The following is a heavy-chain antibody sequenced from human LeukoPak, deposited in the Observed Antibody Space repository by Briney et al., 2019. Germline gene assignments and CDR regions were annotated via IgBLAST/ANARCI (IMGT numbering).Heavy chain of an antibody. CDR1: GFTFSSYS. D-gene: IGHD3-10*01. Sequence: GGSLRLSCAASGFTFSSYSMNWVRQAPGKGLEWVSSFSSSSSYIYYADSVKGRFIISRDNAKNSLYLQMNSLRAEDTAVYYCARGGFGELLAEFDYWGQGTLVTVSS. J-gene: IGHJ4*02. CDR2: FSSSSSYI. V-gene: IGHV3-21*01. CDR3: ARGGFGELLAEFDY.